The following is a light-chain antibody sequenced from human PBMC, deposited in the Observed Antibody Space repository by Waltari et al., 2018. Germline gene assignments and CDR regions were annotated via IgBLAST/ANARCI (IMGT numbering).Light chain of an antibody. CDR2: KAS. Sequence: DIQMTHSLSTLSPSVGDRVTITCRASQSISSWLAWYQQKPGKAPKLLIYKASSLESGVPSRFSGSGSGTEFTLTISSLQPDDFATYYCQQYNSYWTFGQGTKVEIK. J-gene: IGKJ1*01. CDR3: QQYNSYWT. V-gene: IGKV1-5*03. CDR1: QSISSW.